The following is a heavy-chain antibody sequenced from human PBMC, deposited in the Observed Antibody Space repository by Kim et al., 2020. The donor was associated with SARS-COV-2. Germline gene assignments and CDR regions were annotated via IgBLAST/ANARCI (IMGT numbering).Heavy chain of an antibody. CDR1: GGTFSSYA. Sequence: SVKVSCKASGGTFSSYAISWVRQAPGQGLEWMGGIIPIFGTANYAQKFQGRVTITADKSTSTAYMELSSLRSEDTAVYYCASSHYDSSGYYGYWGQGTLVTVSS. D-gene: IGHD3-22*01. CDR2: IIPIFGTA. CDR3: ASSHYDSSGYYGY. J-gene: IGHJ4*02. V-gene: IGHV1-69*06.